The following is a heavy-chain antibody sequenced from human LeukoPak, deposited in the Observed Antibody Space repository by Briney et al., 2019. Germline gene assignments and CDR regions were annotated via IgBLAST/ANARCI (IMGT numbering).Heavy chain of an antibody. D-gene: IGHD2-2*01. V-gene: IGHV3-20*04. J-gene: IGHJ6*03. CDR2: TNWDGAST. CDR1: GFKFDEFG. Sequence: GGSLRLSCAASGFKFDEFGMSWVRHVPGKGLEWVSGTNWDGASTGYGDSVKGRFTISRDNVKNSLYLQMNSLRVEDTALYFCGRVYCSTTSCYDYYDYYMDVWGKGTTVTVSS. CDR3: GRVYCSTTSCYDYYDYYMDV.